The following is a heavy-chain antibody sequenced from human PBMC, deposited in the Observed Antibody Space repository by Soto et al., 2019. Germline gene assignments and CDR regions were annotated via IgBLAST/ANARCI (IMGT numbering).Heavy chain of an antibody. V-gene: IGHV4-59*08. Sequence: SETLSLTCTVSGGSISSYYWSWIRQPPGKGLEWIGYIYYSGSTNYNPSLKGRVTISVDTSKNQFSLKLSSVTAADTAVYYCARYCSSTSCYDDDYYYYYMDVWGKGTTVTVSS. CDR1: GGSISSYY. J-gene: IGHJ6*03. CDR2: IYYSGST. D-gene: IGHD2-2*01. CDR3: ARYCSSTSCYDDDYYYYYMDV.